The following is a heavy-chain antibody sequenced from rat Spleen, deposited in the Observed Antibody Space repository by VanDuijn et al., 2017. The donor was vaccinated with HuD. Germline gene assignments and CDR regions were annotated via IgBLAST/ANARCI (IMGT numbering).Heavy chain of an antibody. J-gene: IGHJ2*01. CDR3: ARKGILRPGGDYFDY. CDR1: GFTFSNYD. Sequence: EVQLVESGGGLVQPGRSLKLSCAASGFTFSNYDMAWVRQAPTKGLEWVATMSYDGRRIYYRNSVKGRFTISRDNAKSSLYLQMDSLRAEDTATYRCARKGILRPGGDYFDYWGQGVMVTVSS. CDR2: MSYDGRRI. D-gene: IGHD1-6*01. V-gene: IGHV5-29*01.